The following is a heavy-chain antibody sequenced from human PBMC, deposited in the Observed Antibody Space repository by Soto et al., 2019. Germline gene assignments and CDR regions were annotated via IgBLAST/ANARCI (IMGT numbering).Heavy chain of an antibody. CDR2: IYYSGST. Sequence: SDTLSLTCTVSGGSISSSSYYWGWIRQPPGKGLEWIGSIYYSGSTYYNPSLKSRVTISVDTSKNQFSLKLSSVTAADTAVYYCASTNYGDYGYYYYGMDVWGQGTTVTVSS. J-gene: IGHJ6*02. CDR3: ASTNYGDYGYYYYGMDV. V-gene: IGHV4-39*01. D-gene: IGHD4-17*01. CDR1: GGSISSSSYY.